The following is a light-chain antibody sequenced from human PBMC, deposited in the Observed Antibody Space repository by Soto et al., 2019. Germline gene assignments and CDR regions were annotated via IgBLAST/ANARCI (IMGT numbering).Light chain of an antibody. Sequence: EIVMTQSPATLSVSPGERATLSCRASQSVSSNLAWYQQKPSQAPRLLIYGASTRATGIPARFSGSGSGTEFTLTISSLQSEDFAVYYCQQYNNWSYTFGQGTKLEIK. CDR2: GAS. V-gene: IGKV3-15*01. J-gene: IGKJ2*01. CDR1: QSVSSN. CDR3: QQYNNWSYT.